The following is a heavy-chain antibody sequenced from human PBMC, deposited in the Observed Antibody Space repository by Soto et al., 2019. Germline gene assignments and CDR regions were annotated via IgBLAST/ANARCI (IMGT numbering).Heavy chain of an antibody. CDR2: FDPEDGET. J-gene: IGHJ4*02. CDR3: ARTMYSSGWYRGPFDY. V-gene: IGHV1-24*01. D-gene: IGHD6-19*01. Sequence: ASVKVSCKVSGYTLTDLSMQWVRQAPGKGLEWMGGFDPEDGETIYAQKFQGRVTMTEDTATDTAYMELSSLRSEDTAVYYCARTMYSSGWYRGPFDYWGQGTLVTVSS. CDR1: GYTLTDLS.